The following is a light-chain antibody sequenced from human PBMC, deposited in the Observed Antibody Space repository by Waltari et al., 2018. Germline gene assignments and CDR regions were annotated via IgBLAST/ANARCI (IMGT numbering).Light chain of an antibody. CDR1: QSVGRY. V-gene: IGKV3-20*01. CDR3: QKYEALPAT. J-gene: IGKJ1*01. Sequence: EIVLTQSPGTLSSSPGERATLSCRASQSVGRYLAWYQQKPGQAPRLLIYGASTRATGIPDRFSGSGSGTDFSLIISRLEPEDFAVYFCQKYEALPATFGQGTKVEIK. CDR2: GAS.